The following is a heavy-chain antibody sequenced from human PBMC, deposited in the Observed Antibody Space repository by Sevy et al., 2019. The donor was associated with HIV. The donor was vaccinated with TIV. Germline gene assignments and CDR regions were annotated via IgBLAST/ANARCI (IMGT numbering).Heavy chain of an antibody. J-gene: IGHJ4*02. CDR2: IQYDGSHK. CDR3: VKEGGVTGTGGDC. Sequence: GGSLRLSCAASGFTFSNFGMHWVRQAPGKGLEWVSFIQYDGSHKYYTDSVKGRLTIPRDNSKNTLYLQMNSLRAEDTAVYYCVKEGGVTGTGGDCWGQGTLVTVSS. CDR1: GFTFSNFG. V-gene: IGHV3-30*02. D-gene: IGHD1-1*01.